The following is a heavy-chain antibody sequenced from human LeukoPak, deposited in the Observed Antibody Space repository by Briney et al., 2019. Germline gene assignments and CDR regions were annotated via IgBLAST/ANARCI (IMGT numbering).Heavy chain of an antibody. J-gene: IGHJ3*02. CDR1: GGSISGYY. Sequence: SETLSLTCTVSGGSISGYYWSRIRQPPGKGLEWIGYIYYSGSTNYNPSLMSRVTISLDTSKNQFSLKLGSVTAADTAVYYCARGPTYGDYSEGVFDIWGQGTMVTVSS. V-gene: IGHV4-59*01. CDR3: ARGPTYGDYSEGVFDI. D-gene: IGHD4-17*01. CDR2: IYYSGST.